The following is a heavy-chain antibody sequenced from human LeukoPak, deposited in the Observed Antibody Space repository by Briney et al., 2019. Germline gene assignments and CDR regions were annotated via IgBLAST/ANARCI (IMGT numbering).Heavy chain of an antibody. CDR2: TRNKANNYTT. V-gene: IGHV3-72*01. CDR3: SRSPIVVEGYFDL. J-gene: IGHJ2*01. D-gene: IGHD2-21*01. CDR1: GFTFSDHY. Sequence: PGGSLRLSCAVSGFTFSDHYMDWVRQAPGEGLEWVGRTRNKANNYTTEYAASVKGRFTISRDDSKKSLYLQMNSLKTEDTAVYYCSRSPIVVEGYFDLWGRGTLVTVSS.